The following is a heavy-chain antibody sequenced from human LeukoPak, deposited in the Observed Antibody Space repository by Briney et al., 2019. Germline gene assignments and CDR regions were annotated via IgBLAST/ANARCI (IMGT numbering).Heavy chain of an antibody. CDR2: ISTYYGNT. Sequence: ASVTVSCKASGYTFTSYGFSWVRQAPGQGLEWMGWISTYYGNTNYAQKLQDGVTMTTDTSTSTAYMELTSLRSDDTAVYYCARVYSTNYYGSGDRPFLFDYWGQGTVVTVSS. CDR3: ARVYSTNYYGSGDRPFLFDY. CDR1: GYTFTSYG. D-gene: IGHD3-10*01. J-gene: IGHJ4*02. V-gene: IGHV1-18*01.